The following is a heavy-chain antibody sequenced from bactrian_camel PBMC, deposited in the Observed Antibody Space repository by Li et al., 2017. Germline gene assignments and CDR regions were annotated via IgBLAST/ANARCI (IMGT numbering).Heavy chain of an antibody. Sequence: VQLVESGGGSVQIGGSLRLSCEVVGYTFGADCVGWLRQAPGKGREGVAVIDRDGSTAYADSVKGRFTISKDNVNNTLYLEMSNLRADDAAIYYCTADTSKATLATIAQYAAYEGQGTQVTVS. V-gene: IGHV3S31*01. CDR2: IDRDGSTA. J-gene: IGHJ4*01. CDR1: GYTFGADC. D-gene: IGHD4*01.